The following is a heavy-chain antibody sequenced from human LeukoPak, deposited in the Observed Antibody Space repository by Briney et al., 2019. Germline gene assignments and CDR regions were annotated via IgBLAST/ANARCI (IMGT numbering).Heavy chain of an antibody. J-gene: IGHJ3*02. V-gene: IGHV4-4*02. CDR1: GGSISSRNW. D-gene: IGHD6-25*01. Sequence: PSGTLSLTCAVSGGSISSRNWWSWVRQPPGKGLEWIGEIYHSGSTNYDPSLKSRVTMSVDKSKNQFSLKVSFVTAAGTALYYCALAAALRDAFDIWGQGTMVTVSS. CDR3: ALAAALRDAFDI. CDR2: IYHSGST.